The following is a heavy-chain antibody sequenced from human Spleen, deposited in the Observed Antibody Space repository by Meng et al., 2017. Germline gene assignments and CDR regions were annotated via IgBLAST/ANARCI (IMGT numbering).Heavy chain of an antibody. Sequence: QVQLQESGPGLVEPSQILSLTCTVSGDSISSGDYYWSWIRQPPGKGLEWIGYIYYSGSTYYNPSLKSRLTILLDTSKKQFSLRLTSVTAADTAVYYCVRENWKSTIDYSGQGTLVTVSS. CDR1: GDSISSGDYY. V-gene: IGHV4-30-4*01. CDR3: VRENWKSTIDY. CDR2: IYYSGST. D-gene: IGHD1-1*01. J-gene: IGHJ4*02.